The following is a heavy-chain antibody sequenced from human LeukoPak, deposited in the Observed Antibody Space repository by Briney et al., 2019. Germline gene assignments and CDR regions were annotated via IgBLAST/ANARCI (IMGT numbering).Heavy chain of an antibody. CDR3: ARRPSSIAARRVDWFDP. J-gene: IGHJ5*02. D-gene: IGHD6-6*01. V-gene: IGHV1-8*01. CDR2: VNPNSGNT. CDR1: GYTFTSYD. Sequence: GASVKVSCKASGYTFTSYDINWVRQATGQGLEWMGWVNPNSGNTGYAQKFQGRVTMTRNTSISTAYMELSSLRSEDTAVYYCARRPSSIAARRVDWFDPWGQGTLVTVSS.